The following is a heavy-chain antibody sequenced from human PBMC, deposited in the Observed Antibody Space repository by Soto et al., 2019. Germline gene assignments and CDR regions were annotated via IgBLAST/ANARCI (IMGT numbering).Heavy chain of an antibody. CDR3: ARGGGPFMNSVTNPFDY. CDR2: ISYDGSNK. Sequence: PGGSLRLACAASGFTFSSYAMHWVRQAPGKGLEWVAVISYDGSNKYYADSVKGRFTISRDNSKNTLYLQMDSLRTEDTAVYYCARGGGPFMNSVTNPFDYWGQGT. J-gene: IGHJ4*02. CDR1: GFTFSSYA. D-gene: IGHD4-17*01. V-gene: IGHV3-30*14.